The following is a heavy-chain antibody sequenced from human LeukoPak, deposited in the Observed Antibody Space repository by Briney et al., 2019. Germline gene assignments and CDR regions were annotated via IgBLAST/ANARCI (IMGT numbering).Heavy chain of an antibody. Sequence: SETLSLTCTVSGGSISSSSYYWGWIRQPPGKGLEWIGSIYYSGSTYYNPSLKSRVTISVDTSKNQFSLKLSSVTAADTAVYYCARREIETTSYDYWGQGTLVTVSS. D-gene: IGHD4-17*01. CDR2: IYYSGST. V-gene: IGHV4-39*01. J-gene: IGHJ4*02. CDR1: GGSISSSSYY. CDR3: ARREIETTSYDY.